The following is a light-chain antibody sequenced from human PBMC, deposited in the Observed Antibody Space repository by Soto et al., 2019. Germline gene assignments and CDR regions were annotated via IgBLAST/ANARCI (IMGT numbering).Light chain of an antibody. CDR2: QDS. CDR3: QAWDSSTAV. V-gene: IGLV3-1*01. Sequence: YELTQPPSVSVSPGQTASITCSGDKLGDKYACWYQQKPGQSPVLGIYQDSKRPSGIPERFSGSNSGNTATLTISGTQAMDEADYYCQAWDSSTAVFGGGTKLTVL. J-gene: IGLJ2*01. CDR1: KLGDKY.